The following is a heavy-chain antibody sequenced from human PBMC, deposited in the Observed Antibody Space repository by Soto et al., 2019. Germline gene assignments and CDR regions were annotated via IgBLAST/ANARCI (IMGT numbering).Heavy chain of an antibody. J-gene: IGHJ4*02. CDR3: ARGRISGSYLLDY. CDR1: GFTFSSYN. V-gene: IGHV3-21*04. D-gene: IGHD1-26*01. Sequence: GGSLRLSCAASGFTFSSYNIHWIRQAPGEGQGFRSGLEWLSVISDSGAVTFYGDSVKGRFTFFRDNSKGTLYLQMNSLRAEDTAMYYCARGRISGSYLLDYWGLGTLVTVSS. CDR2: ISDSGAVT.